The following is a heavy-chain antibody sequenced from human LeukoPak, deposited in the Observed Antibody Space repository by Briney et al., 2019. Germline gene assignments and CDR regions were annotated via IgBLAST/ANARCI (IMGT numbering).Heavy chain of an antibody. CDR1: GFTFSSFA. D-gene: IGHD6-13*01. CDR3: ARADSSSWLDS. Sequence: GGSLRLSCAASGFTFSSFAIHWVRQAPGKGLEWVAVISYDGGTKYYADSVKGRFTISRDNPKNTLYLQLNSLRAEDTAVYYCARADSSSWLDSWGPGTLVTVSS. J-gene: IGHJ4*02. V-gene: IGHV3-30-3*01. CDR2: ISYDGGTK.